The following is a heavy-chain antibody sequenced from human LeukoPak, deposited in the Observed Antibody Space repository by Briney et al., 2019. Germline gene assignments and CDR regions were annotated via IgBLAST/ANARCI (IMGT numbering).Heavy chain of an antibody. Sequence: GGSLRLSCAASGFSFRSFWMYWVRQAPGKGLEWVSRINADGSVTSSADAVKGRFTISRDNAKNTLYLQLNSLRAEGTAVYYCARGNYGMDVWGQGTTVIVSS. CDR1: GFSFRSFW. CDR2: INADGSVT. CDR3: ARGNYGMDV. V-gene: IGHV3-74*01. J-gene: IGHJ6*02.